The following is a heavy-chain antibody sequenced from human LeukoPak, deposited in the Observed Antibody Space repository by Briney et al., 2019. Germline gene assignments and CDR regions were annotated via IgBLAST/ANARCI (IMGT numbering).Heavy chain of an antibody. Sequence: ASVNVSCKASGYTFTSYDINWVRQATGQGLEWMGWMNPNSGNTGYAQKFQGRVTMTRNTSISTAYMELSSLRSEDTAVYYCARAHGRQHSSVAFQRWFDPWGQGTLVTVSS. CDR1: GYTFTSYD. D-gene: IGHD2-15*01. CDR3: ARAHGRQHSSVAFQRWFDP. V-gene: IGHV1-8*01. CDR2: MNPNSGNT. J-gene: IGHJ5*02.